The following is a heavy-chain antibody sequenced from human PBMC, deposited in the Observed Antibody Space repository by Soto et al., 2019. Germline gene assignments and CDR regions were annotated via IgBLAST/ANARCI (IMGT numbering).Heavy chain of an antibody. J-gene: IGHJ6*02. D-gene: IGHD3-3*01. V-gene: IGHV3-33*08. CDR1: GFTLSDHY. CDR2: IWYDGSNK. CDR3: ARDRWYYDFWSGMGPTGYYYGMDV. Sequence: GGSLRLSCAGSGFTLSDHYIDWVRQAPGKGLEWVAVIWYDGSNKYYADSVKGRFTISRDNSKNTLYLQMNSLRAEDTAVYYCARDRWYYDFWSGMGPTGYYYGMDVWGQGTTVTVSS.